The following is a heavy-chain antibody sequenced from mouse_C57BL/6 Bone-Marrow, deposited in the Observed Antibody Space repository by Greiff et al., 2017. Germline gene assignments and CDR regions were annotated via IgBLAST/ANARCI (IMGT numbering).Heavy chain of an antibody. V-gene: IGHV1-15*01. CDR1: GYTFTDYE. J-gene: IGHJ4*01. Sequence: VQLQQSGAELVRPGASVTLSCKASGYTFTDYEMHWVKQTPVHGLEWIGAIDPETGGTAYNQKFKGKAILTADKSSSTAYMELLSLTSADSAVYYCTRDDYFYYYAMDYWGQGTSVTVSS. CDR2: IDPETGGT. D-gene: IGHD2-4*01. CDR3: TRDDYFYYYAMDY.